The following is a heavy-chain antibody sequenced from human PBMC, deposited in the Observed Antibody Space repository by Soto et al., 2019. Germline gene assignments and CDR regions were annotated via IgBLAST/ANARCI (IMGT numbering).Heavy chain of an antibody. CDR2: IYYSGST. CDR3: ARIVDWLPYYFDY. D-gene: IGHD3-9*01. J-gene: IGHJ4*02. CDR1: GGSISSYY. V-gene: IGHV4-59*01. Sequence: SETLSLTCTVSGGSISSYYWSWIRQPPGKGLEWIGYIYYSGSTNYNPSLKSRVTISVDTSKNQFSLKLSSVTAADTAVYYCARIVDWLPYYFDYWGQGTLVTVSS.